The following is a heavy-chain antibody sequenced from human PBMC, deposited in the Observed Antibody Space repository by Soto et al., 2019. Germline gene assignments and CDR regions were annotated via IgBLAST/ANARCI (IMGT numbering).Heavy chain of an antibody. J-gene: IGHJ5*02. D-gene: IGHD3-10*01. V-gene: IGHV4-34*01. CDR2: INHSGSI. Sequence: SETLSLTCAVYGGSFSGYYWSWIRQPPGKGLEWIGEINHSGSINYNPSLKSRVTISVDTSKNQFSLKLSSVTAADTAVYYCARKLRARYYGSGSYFTCFDPCGQRTLVTVSS. CDR3: ARKLRARYYGSGSYFTCFDP. CDR1: GGSFSGYY.